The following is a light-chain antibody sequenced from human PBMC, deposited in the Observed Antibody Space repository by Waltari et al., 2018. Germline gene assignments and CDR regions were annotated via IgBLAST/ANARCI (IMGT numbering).Light chain of an antibody. Sequence: DIQMTQSPSTLSASVGDRVTITCRASQSIADLLAWYQQRPGKAPKVLIYKASNLQTEVPSRFSGSGSGTEFTRTITSLQPDDFAAYYCQQYHSYPVSFGQGTKLEIK. CDR1: QSIADL. CDR3: QQYHSYPVS. V-gene: IGKV1-5*03. J-gene: IGKJ2*03. CDR2: KAS.